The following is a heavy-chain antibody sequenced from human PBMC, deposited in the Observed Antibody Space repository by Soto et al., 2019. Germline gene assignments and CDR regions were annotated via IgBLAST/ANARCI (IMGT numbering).Heavy chain of an antibody. V-gene: IGHV3-33*01. D-gene: IGHD2-2*01. J-gene: IGHJ6*03. CDR1: GFTFSKYG. Sequence: QVQLVESGGGVVQPGRSLRLSCAASGFTFSKYGMHWLRQAPGKGLEWVAVIWYDGNNKNYADSVKGRFAISRDDSKDTVYLQMNSLRAEDTALYYCARDPWGCGSSPCRSYYYMDVWGEGTTVTVSS. CDR2: IWYDGNNK. CDR3: ARDPWGCGSSPCRSYYYMDV.